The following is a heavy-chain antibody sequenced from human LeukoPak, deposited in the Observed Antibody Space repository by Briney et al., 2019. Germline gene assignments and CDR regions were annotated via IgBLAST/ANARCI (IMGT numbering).Heavy chain of an antibody. CDR1: GFTFSNYA. D-gene: IGHD3-9*01. CDR2: ITSSGGNT. CDR3: AKWGDYDVLTGYYVSDY. Sequence: PGASLRLSCAASGFTFSNYAMSWVRQAPGKGLEWVSAITSSGGNTYYADSVKGRFTISRDNSKNTVFLQMNSLRAEDTAVYYYAKWGDYDVLTGYYVSDYWGQGTLVTVSS. J-gene: IGHJ4*02. V-gene: IGHV3-23*01.